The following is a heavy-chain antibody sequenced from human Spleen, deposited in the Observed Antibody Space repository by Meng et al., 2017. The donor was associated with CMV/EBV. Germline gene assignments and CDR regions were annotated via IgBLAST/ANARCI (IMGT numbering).Heavy chain of an antibody. CDR3: AKDLSAMVRGVRYYYGMDV. CDR2: IYSGGST. CDR1: GFTVSSNY. V-gene: IGHV3-53*01. D-gene: IGHD5-18*01. J-gene: IGHJ6*02. Sequence: GESLKISCAASGFTVSSNYMSWVRQAPGKGLEWVSVIYSGGSTYYADSVKGRFTISRDNSKNTLYLQMNSLRAEDTAVYYCAKDLSAMVRGVRYYYGMDVWDQGTTVTVSS.